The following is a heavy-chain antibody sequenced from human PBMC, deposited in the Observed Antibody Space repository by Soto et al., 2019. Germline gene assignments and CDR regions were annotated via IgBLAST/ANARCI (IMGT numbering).Heavy chain of an antibody. CDR1: GYSFTSNW. D-gene: IGHD6-19*01. J-gene: IGHJ4*02. CDR3: ARRGSSGWYATY. V-gene: IGHV5-51*01. CDR2: IYPSDSDT. Sequence: PXYSLKVSCKFSGYSFTSNWIGLVLQMPGKGLEWMGIIYPSDSDTRYSPSFQGQVTISTDKSISTAYLQWSSLKASDTAMYYCARRGSSGWYATYWGQGTLVTVYS.